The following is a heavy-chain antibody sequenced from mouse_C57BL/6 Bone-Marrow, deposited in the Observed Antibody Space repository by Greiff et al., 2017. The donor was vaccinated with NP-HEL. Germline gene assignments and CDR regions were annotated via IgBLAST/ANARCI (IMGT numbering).Heavy chain of an antibody. J-gene: IGHJ2*01. CDR3: ARERLGYYFDY. CDR2: IDPSDSYT. Sequence: QVQLQQPGAELVRPGTSVKLSCKASGYTFTSYWMHWVKQRPGQGLEWIGVIDPSDSYTNYNQKFKGKATLTVATSSSTAYMQLSSLTSEDSAVYYCARERLGYYFDYWGQGTTLTVSS. V-gene: IGHV1-59*01. D-gene: IGHD3-2*02. CDR1: GYTFTSYW.